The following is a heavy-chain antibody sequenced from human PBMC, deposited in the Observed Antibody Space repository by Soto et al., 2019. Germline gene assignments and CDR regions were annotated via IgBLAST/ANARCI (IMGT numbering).Heavy chain of an antibody. Sequence: PSETLSLTCAVSGGSISSSNWWSWVRQPPGKGLEWIGEIYHSGSSNYDPSLKSRVTISVDKSKNQFSLKLSSVTAADTAVYYCARDQDYDILTGKRYYGMDVWGQGTTVTVYS. V-gene: IGHV4-4*02. J-gene: IGHJ6*02. CDR1: GGSISSSNW. CDR3: ARDQDYDILTGKRYYGMDV. D-gene: IGHD3-9*01. CDR2: IYHSGSS.